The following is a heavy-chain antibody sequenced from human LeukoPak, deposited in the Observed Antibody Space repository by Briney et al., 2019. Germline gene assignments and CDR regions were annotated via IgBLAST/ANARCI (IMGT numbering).Heavy chain of an antibody. CDR2: INHSGST. D-gene: IGHD1-26*01. CDR3: ARTGDSGSYFDY. J-gene: IGHJ4*02. Sequence: SETLSLTCAVYGGSFSGYYWSWIRQPPGKGLEWIGEINHSGSTNYNPSLKSRVTISVGTSKNQFSLKLSSVTAADTAVYYCARTGDSGSYFDYWGQGTLVTVSS. CDR1: GGSFSGYY. V-gene: IGHV4-34*01.